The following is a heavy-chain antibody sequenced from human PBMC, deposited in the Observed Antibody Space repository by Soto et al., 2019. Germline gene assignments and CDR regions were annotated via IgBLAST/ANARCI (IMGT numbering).Heavy chain of an antibody. CDR1: GGTFSSYA. V-gene: IGHV1-18*01. CDR2: INPYNGNT. J-gene: IGHJ4*02. CDR3: ARVGVGLAAPRVWPY. D-gene: IGHD6-13*01. Sequence: SVKVSCKASGGTFSSYAISWVRQAPGQGLEWMAWINPYNGNTKYAEKFLGRVTVTTDTSTATAYMEVRRLTSDATAVFYCARVGVGLAAPRVWPYWGQGTPVTVSS.